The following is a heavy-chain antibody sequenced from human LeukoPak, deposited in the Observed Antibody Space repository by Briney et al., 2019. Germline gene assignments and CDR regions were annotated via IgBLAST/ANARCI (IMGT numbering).Heavy chain of an antibody. J-gene: IGHJ6*03. CDR1: GGSFSGYY. CDR2: INHSGST. Sequence: SETLSLTCAVYGGSFSGYYWSWIRQPPGKGLEWIGEINHSGSTNYNPSLKSRVTISVDASKNQFSLKLSSVTAADTAVYYCARGVGSYYMDVWGKGTTVTVSS. CDR3: ARGVGSYYMDV. D-gene: IGHD3-10*01. V-gene: IGHV4-34*01.